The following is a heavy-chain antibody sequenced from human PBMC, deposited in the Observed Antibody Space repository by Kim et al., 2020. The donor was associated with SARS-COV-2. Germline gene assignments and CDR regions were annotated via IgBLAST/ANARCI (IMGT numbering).Heavy chain of an antibody. CDR2: IIPILGIA. D-gene: IGHD3-10*01. CDR3: ARAGSGSYSYDY. V-gene: IGHV1-69*04. Sequence: SVKVSCKASGGTFSSYAISWVRQAPGQGLEWMGRIIPILGIANYAQKFQGRVTITADKSTSTAYMELSSLRSEDTAVYYCARAGSGSYSYDYWGQGTLVTVSS. CDR1: GGTFSSYA. J-gene: IGHJ4*02.